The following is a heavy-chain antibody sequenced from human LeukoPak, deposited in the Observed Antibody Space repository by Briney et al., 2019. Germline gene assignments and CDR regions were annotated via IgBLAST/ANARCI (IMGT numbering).Heavy chain of an antibody. J-gene: IGHJ4*02. CDR1: GFTFRSHA. D-gene: IGHD2-21*01. CDR3: AKDFRIGYSAHFDY. V-gene: IGHV3-23*01. Sequence: GGSLRLSCVGSGFTFRSHAMSWVRQAPEKGLEFVSGIYENGGTTYYADSVKGRFSISRDNSKNTLYLQMDSLRGEDTAVYYRAKDFRIGYSAHFDYWGQGALVTVSS. CDR2: IYENGGTT.